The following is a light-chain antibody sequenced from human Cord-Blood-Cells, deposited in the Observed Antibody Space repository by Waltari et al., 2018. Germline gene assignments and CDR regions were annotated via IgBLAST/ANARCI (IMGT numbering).Light chain of an antibody. V-gene: IGKV3-20*01. CDR2: GAS. CDR3: QQYGSSPPRT. Sequence: EIVLTQSPGTLSLSPGERATLSCRASQSVSSSYLAWYQQKPGQAPRLLIYGASSRATGIPDRFSGRGSGTDVTLTISRLEPEDFAVYYCQQYGSSPPRTFGGGTKVEIK. J-gene: IGKJ4*01. CDR1: QSVSSSY.